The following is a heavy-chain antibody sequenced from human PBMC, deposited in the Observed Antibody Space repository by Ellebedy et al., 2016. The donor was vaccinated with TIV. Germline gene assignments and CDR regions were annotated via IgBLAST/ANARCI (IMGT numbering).Heavy chain of an antibody. J-gene: IGHJ4*02. CDR3: ARDQGVGIVGATMGY. V-gene: IGHV1-18*01. CDR1: GYTFSSYG. D-gene: IGHD1-26*01. CDR2: ISGYNSNT. Sequence: AASVKVSCKDSGYTFSSYGVTWVRQAPGQGLEWMGWISGYNSNTNYAQRLQGRVTLTTATSTSKAYIELRSLRSDDKAVYYCARDQGVGIVGATMGYWGQGTLVTVSS.